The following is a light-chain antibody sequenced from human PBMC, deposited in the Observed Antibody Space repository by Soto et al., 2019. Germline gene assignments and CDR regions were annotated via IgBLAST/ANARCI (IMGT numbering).Light chain of an antibody. Sequence: EIVLTQSPGTLYLSPGERATLSCRASQSVSSSYLAWYQQRPGQAPRLLIFGASYRATGIPDSFSGSGSGTDFPLTISSLEPEDFAVYFCQNYSSSPPEFTFGPGTKVDSK. CDR3: QNYSSSPPEFT. CDR1: QSVSSSY. V-gene: IGKV3-20*01. J-gene: IGKJ3*01. CDR2: GAS.